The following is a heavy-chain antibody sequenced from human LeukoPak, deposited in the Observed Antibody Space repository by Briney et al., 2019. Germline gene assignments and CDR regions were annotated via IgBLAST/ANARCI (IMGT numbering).Heavy chain of an antibody. CDR3: ATRVSTSRSFDY. J-gene: IGHJ4*02. V-gene: IGHV3-53*01. CDR1: GFTVSSNY. CDR2: IYGDGRT. Sequence: GRSLRLSCAASGFTVSSNYMNWVRQAPGKGLEWVSIIYGDGRTYYADSVKGRFTISRDNSKNTLYLQMNSLRAEDTAVYYCATRVSTSRSFDYWGQGTLVTVSS.